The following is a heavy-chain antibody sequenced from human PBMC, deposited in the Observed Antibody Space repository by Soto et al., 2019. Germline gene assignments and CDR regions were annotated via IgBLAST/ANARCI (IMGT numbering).Heavy chain of an antibody. Sequence: SETLSLTCAVSGGSISSGGYSWSWIRQPPGKGLEWIGYIYYSGSTNYNPSLKSRVTISVDTSKNQFSLKLSSVTAADTAVYYCARALFRSAAIYNWFDPWGQGTLVTVSS. CDR2: IYYSGST. CDR1: GGSISSGGYS. V-gene: IGHV4-61*08. CDR3: ARALFRSAAIYNWFDP. J-gene: IGHJ5*02. D-gene: IGHD2-2*01.